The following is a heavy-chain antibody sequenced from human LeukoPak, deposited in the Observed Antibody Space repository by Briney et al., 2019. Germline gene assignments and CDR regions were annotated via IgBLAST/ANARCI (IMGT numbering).Heavy chain of an antibody. CDR2: ISGSGGST. V-gene: IGHV3-23*01. J-gene: IGHJ3*02. Sequence: GGSLRLSCAASGFAFSSYAMSWVRQAPGKGLEWVSAISGSGGSTYYADSVKGRFTISRDNSKNTLYLQMNSLRAEDTAVYYCAKAYGGSFSAFDIWGQGTMVTVSS. CDR3: AKAYGGSFSAFDI. D-gene: IGHD1-26*01. CDR1: GFAFSSYA.